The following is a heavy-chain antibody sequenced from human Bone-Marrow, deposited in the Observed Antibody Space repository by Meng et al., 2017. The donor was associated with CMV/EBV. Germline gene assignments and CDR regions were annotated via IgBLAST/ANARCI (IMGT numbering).Heavy chain of an antibody. V-gene: IGHV1-2*02. D-gene: IGHD2-2*02. J-gene: IGHJ4*02. CDR3: ARLGYCSSTSCYTVSNYYFDY. Sequence: ASVKVSCKASGYTFSGSYMHWVRQAPGQGPEWMGWINPNSGGTNYAQKFQGRVTMTRDTSISTAYMELSGLRSDDTAVYYCARLGYCSSTSCYTVSNYYFDYWGQGTLVTVSS. CDR1: GYTFSGSY. CDR2: INPNSGGT.